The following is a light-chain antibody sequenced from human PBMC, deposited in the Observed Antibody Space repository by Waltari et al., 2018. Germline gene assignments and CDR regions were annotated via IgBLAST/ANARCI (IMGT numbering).Light chain of an antibody. Sequence: EIVLTQSPATLSLSPGERATLSCRASQSVSYSLAWYQQKPGQTPILLIYSASNRATGIPARFSGSGSGSDFTLTISSLEPEDFAVYYCQQRSSWPRTFGQGTKVEIK. V-gene: IGKV3-11*01. CDR2: SAS. J-gene: IGKJ1*01. CDR3: QQRSSWPRT. CDR1: QSVSYS.